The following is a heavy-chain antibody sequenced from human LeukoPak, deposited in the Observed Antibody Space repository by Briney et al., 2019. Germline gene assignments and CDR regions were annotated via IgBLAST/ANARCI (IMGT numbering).Heavy chain of an antibody. CDR3: AKGDSSGWYESNWFDP. V-gene: IGHV3-23*01. Sequence: GGSLSFSCPASGFPVSSNYLSWVRKPPGKGLEWVSSISGSGDSTYYADSVKGRFTISRDNSKNTLYLQMNSLRAEDTAVYYCAKGDSSGWYESNWFDPWGQGTLVTVSS. J-gene: IGHJ5*02. CDR1: GFPVSSNY. D-gene: IGHD6-19*01. CDR2: ISGSGDST.